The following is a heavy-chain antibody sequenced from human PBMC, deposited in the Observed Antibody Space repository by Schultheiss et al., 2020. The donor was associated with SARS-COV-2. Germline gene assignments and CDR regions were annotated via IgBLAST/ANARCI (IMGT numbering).Heavy chain of an antibody. CDR2: IYHSGST. CDR1: GGSVSSGSYY. Sequence: SQTLSLTCTVSGGSVSSGSYYWSWIRQPPGKGLEWIGSIYHSGSTYYNPSLKSRVTISVDTSKNQFSLKLSSVTAADTAVYYCARGYGSSWYGFDYWGQGTLVTVSS. V-gene: IGHV4-39*07. D-gene: IGHD6-13*01. CDR3: ARGYGSSWYGFDY. J-gene: IGHJ4*02.